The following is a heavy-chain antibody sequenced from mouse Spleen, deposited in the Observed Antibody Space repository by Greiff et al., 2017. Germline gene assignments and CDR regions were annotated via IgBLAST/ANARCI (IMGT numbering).Heavy chain of an antibody. J-gene: IGHJ1*01. CDR1: GFTFSSYA. CDR3: ARRGYGSSYRWYFDV. V-gene: IGHV5-9*01. D-gene: IGHD1-1*01. Sequence: DVMLVESGGGLVKLGGSLKLSCAASGFTFSSYAMSWVRQTPEKRLEWVATISSGGGNTYYPDSVKGRFTISRDNAKNTLYLQMSSLKSEDTAMYYCARRGYGSSYRWYFDVWGAGTTVTVSS. CDR2: ISSGGGNT.